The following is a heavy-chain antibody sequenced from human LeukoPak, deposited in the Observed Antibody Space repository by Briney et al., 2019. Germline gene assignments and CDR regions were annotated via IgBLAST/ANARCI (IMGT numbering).Heavy chain of an antibody. J-gene: IGHJ4*02. D-gene: IGHD2-2*02. Sequence: ASVKVSCKASGGTFSSYTISWVRQAPGQGLEWMGRIIPILGIANYAQKFQGRVTITADKSTSTAYMELSSLRSEDTAVYYCARDVSDIVVVPTAIGGYWGQGTLVTVSS. CDR1: GGTFSSYT. CDR3: ARDVSDIVVVPTAIGGY. CDR2: IIPILGIA. V-gene: IGHV1-69*04.